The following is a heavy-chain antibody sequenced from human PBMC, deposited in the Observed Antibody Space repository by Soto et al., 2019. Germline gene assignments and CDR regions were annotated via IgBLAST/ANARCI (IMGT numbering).Heavy chain of an antibody. CDR2: IYTSGST. CDR3: ARDRPRITIFGVDPFYYYGMDV. CDR1: GGSISSYY. J-gene: IGHJ6*02. Sequence: PSETLSLTCTVSGGSISSYYRSWIRQPAGKGLEWIGRIYTSGSTNYNPSLKSRVTMSVDTSKNQFSLKLSSVTAADTAVYYCARDRPRITIFGVDPFYYYGMDVWGQGTTVTVSS. D-gene: IGHD3-3*01. V-gene: IGHV4-4*07.